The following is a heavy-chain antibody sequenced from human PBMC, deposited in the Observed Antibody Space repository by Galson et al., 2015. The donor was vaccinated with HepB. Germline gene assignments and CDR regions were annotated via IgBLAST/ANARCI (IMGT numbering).Heavy chain of an antibody. J-gene: IGHJ4*02. V-gene: IGHV3-49*03. Sequence: SLRLSCAASGFTFGDHAMSWFRQAPGKGLEWVGLIRSKTYGETTDYAASVKGRFTISRDDSKSIAYLQMNSLKTEDTAVYYCSRDGLGYCRSTSCSYYFDYWGQGTLVTVSS. CDR2: IRSKTYGETT. D-gene: IGHD2-2*01. CDR1: GFTFGDHA. CDR3: SRDGLGYCRSTSCSYYFDY.